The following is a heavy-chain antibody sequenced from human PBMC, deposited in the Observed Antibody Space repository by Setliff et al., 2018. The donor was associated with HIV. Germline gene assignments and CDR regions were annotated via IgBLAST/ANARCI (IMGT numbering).Heavy chain of an antibody. D-gene: IGHD3-10*01. CDR3: TRVRDHYDSGTYYRPLYFFDS. J-gene: IGHJ4*02. CDR2: INHNRKT. V-gene: IGHV4-34*01. Sequence: SETLSLTCAVYGGSFSGYFWSWVRQPPGKGLEWIGEINHNRKTNYNPSLKSRVTISIDRSKNQFSLKLNSVIAADTAVYYCTRVRDHYDSGTYYRPLYFFDSWGQGTLVTVSS. CDR1: GGSFSGYF.